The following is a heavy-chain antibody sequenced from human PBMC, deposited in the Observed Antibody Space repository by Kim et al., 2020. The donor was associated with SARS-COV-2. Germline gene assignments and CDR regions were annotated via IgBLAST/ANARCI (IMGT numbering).Heavy chain of an antibody. J-gene: IGHJ3*02. CDR1: GGSISSITYY. D-gene: IGHD6-19*01. CDR2: IYYSGST. CDR3: ARLGQGEQWLVQSSRALDI. Sequence: SETLSLTCTVSGGSISSITYYWGWIRQPPGKGLEWVGSIYYSGSTYYNPSLKSRVTISVDTSKNQFSLMLSSVTAADTAVYYCARLGQGEQWLVQSSRALDIWSQGTVVTVSS. V-gene: IGHV4-39*01.